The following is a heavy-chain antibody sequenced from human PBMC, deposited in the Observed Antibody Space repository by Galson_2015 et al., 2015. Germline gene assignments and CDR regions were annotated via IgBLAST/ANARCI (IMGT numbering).Heavy chain of an antibody. D-gene: IGHD2-2*01. J-gene: IGHJ6*02. CDR3: AKDLGYCSSTSCYPYGMDV. CDR1: GFTFSSYW. V-gene: IGHV3-23*01. Sequence: SLRLSCAASGFTFSSYWMSWVRQAPGKGLEWVSAISGSGGSTYYADSVKGRFTISRDNSKNTLYLQMNSLRAEDTAVYYCAKDLGYCSSTSCYPYGMDVWGQGTTVTVSS. CDR2: ISGSGGST.